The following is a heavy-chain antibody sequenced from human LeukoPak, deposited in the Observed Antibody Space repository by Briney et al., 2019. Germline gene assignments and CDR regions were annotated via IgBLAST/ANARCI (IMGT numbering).Heavy chain of an antibody. CDR2: INSDGGST. J-gene: IGHJ4*02. CDR3: ARDLELAHYDSSGYEY. V-gene: IGHV3-74*01. CDR1: GFTFSSYW. D-gene: IGHD3-22*01. Sequence: PGGSLRLSCAASGFTFSSYWMHWIRQAPGKGLVWVSRINSDGGSTAYADSVKGRFTISRDNAKNTLYLQMNSVRAEDTVVYYCARDLELAHYDSSGYEYWGQGTLVTVSS.